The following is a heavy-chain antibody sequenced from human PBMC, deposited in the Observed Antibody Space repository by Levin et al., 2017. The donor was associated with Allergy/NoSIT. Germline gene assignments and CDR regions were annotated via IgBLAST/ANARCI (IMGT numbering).Heavy chain of an antibody. CDR2: ISGSGGST. CDR1: GFTFSSYA. V-gene: IGHV3-23*01. D-gene: IGHD6-6*01. Sequence: PRASVKVSCAATGFTFSSYAMSWVRQAPGKGLEWVSAISGSGGSTYYADSVKGRFTISRDNSKNTLYLQMNSLRAEDTAVYYCAKEYSSSSPFDYWGQGTLVTVSS. J-gene: IGHJ4*02. CDR3: AKEYSSSSPFDY.